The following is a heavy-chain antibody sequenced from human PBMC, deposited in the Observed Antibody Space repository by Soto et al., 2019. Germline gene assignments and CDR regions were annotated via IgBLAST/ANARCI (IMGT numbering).Heavy chain of an antibody. CDR3: ARDGATVVTPLYYYGMDV. CDR2: IDYSGTT. CDR1: GGSISRYY. V-gene: IGHV4-59*01. D-gene: IGHD4-17*01. Sequence: SETLSLTCTVSGGSISRYYWSWIRQPPGKGLEWIGYIDYSGTTNYNPSLKSRVTISGDTSKNQFSLKLSSVTAADTAVYYCARDGATVVTPLYYYGMDVWGQGTTVTVSS. J-gene: IGHJ6*02.